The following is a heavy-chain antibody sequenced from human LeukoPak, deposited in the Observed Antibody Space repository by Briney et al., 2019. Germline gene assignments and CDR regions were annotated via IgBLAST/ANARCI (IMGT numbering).Heavy chain of an antibody. CDR2: IYPSGST. V-gene: IGHV4-38-2*01. CDR1: GYSISSGSY. CDR3: ARIDGYTYGYAAY. Sequence: SETLSHTCAVSGYSISSGSYWGWIRQPPGKGLELIGNIYPSGSTYYNPSLNSRVTISVDTSKNQFSLKLTSVTAADTAVYYCARIDGYTYGYAAYWGQGTLVTVSS. D-gene: IGHD5-18*01. J-gene: IGHJ4*02.